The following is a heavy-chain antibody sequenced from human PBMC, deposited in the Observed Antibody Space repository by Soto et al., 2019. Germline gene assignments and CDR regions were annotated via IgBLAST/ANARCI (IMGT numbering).Heavy chain of an antibody. CDR2: IYWNDDK. J-gene: IGHJ4*02. V-gene: IGHV2-5*01. CDR1: GFSLSTSGVG. Sequence: QITLKESGPTLVKPTQTLTLTCTFSGFSLSTSGVGVGWIRQPPGKALEWLALIYWNDDKRYSPSLKSRLTITKDTSKNQVVLTMTNMDPVDTATYYCAHLYRYYDILTGYSETWAGPFDYWGQGTLVTVSS. D-gene: IGHD3-9*01. CDR3: AHLYRYYDILTGYSETWAGPFDY.